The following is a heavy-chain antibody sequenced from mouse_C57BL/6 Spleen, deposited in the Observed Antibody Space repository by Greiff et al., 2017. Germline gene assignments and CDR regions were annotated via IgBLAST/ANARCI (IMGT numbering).Heavy chain of an antibody. V-gene: IGHV1-82*01. Sequence: VQLKESGPELVKPGASVKISCKASGYAFSSSWMNWVKQRPGKGLEWIGRIYPGDGDTNYNGKFKGKATLTADKSSSTAYMQLSSLTSEDSAVYFCARNRDGYWDVWGTGTTVTVSS. J-gene: IGHJ1*03. D-gene: IGHD2-3*01. CDR1: GYAFSSSW. CDR2: IYPGDGDT. CDR3: ARNRDGYWDV.